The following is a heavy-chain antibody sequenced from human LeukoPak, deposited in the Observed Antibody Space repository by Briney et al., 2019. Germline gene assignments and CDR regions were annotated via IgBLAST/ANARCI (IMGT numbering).Heavy chain of an antibody. CDR1: GGSFSGYY. J-gene: IGHJ5*02. CDR3: ARLVPFPYSSGWMGRHWFDP. Sequence: SETLSLTCAVYGGSFSGYYWSWIRQPPGKGLEWIGEINHSGSTNYNPSLKSRVTISVDTSKNQFSLKLSSVTAADTAVYYCARLVPFPYSSGWMGRHWFDPWGQGTLVTVSS. V-gene: IGHV4-34*01. D-gene: IGHD6-19*01. CDR2: INHSGST.